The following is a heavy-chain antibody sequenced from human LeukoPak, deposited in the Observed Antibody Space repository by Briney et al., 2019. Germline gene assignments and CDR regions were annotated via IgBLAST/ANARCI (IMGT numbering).Heavy chain of an antibody. D-gene: IGHD2-15*01. V-gene: IGHV1-18*01. Sequence: GASVKVSCKASGYTFTSYGISWVRQAPGQGLEWMGWISAYNGNTNYAQKRQGRVTMTTDTSTSTAYMELRSLRSDDTAVYYCARLVVVAATDPNYYFDYWGQGTLVTVSS. J-gene: IGHJ4*02. CDR1: GYTFTSYG. CDR2: ISAYNGNT. CDR3: ARLVVVAATDPNYYFDY.